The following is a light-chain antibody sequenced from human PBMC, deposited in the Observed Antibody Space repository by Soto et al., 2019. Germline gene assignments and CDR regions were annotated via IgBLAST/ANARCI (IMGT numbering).Light chain of an antibody. CDR2: EVN. V-gene: IGLV2-14*01. J-gene: IGLJ1*01. CDR1: SSDIGGYNY. Sequence: SALTDPASVSGSPGHSITVSFTGTSSDIGGYNYVSWYQHHPGKSPQLIIYEVNLRPSGVSDRFSASKSGDTASLTISGLQAGDEADYYCCSYSTSNTHNYVFGTGTKVTVL. CDR3: CSYSTSNTHNYV.